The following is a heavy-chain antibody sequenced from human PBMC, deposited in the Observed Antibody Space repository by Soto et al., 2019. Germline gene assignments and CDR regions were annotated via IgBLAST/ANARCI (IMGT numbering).Heavy chain of an antibody. CDR2: ISHSGST. D-gene: IGHD3-10*01. Sequence: PSETLSLTCGVYGGSFSGYYWSWIRQPPEKGLEWIGEISHSGSTNYNPSLKSRVTISIDTSKSQFSLKLSSVTAADTAVYYCARFPLWSNTYYFDYWGQGTLVTVSS. J-gene: IGHJ4*02. CDR1: GGSFSGYY. CDR3: ARFPLWSNTYYFDY. V-gene: IGHV4-34*01.